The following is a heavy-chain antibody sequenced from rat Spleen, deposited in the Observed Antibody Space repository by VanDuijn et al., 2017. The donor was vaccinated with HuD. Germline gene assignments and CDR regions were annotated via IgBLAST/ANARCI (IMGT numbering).Heavy chain of an antibody. CDR1: GFTFNNYW. V-gene: IGHV5-31*01. CDR3: TRDNSYGGFRPGDY. CDR2: IIYDGSST. D-gene: IGHD1-11*01. Sequence: EVQLVESGGGLVQPGGSLKLSCVASGFTFNNYWMTWIRQAPGKGLEWVASIIYDGSSTYYRDSVKGRFTISRDNARSTLYLQMDSLRSEDTATYYCTRDNSYGGFRPGDYWGQGVMVTVSS. J-gene: IGHJ2*01.